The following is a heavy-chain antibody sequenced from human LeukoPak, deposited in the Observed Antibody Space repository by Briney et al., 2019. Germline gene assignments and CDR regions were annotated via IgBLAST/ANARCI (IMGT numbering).Heavy chain of an antibody. CDR1: GGSIRSISHY. Sequence: PSETLSLTCTVSGGSIRSISHYWGWIRQPPGKGLEWIGSIYYSGSTYYNPSLKSRVTISVDTSKNQFSLKLSSVTAADTAVYYCARGSGWWPHYYFDYWGQGTLVIVSS. CDR3: ARGSGWWPHYYFDY. D-gene: IGHD6-19*01. CDR2: IYYSGST. J-gene: IGHJ4*02. V-gene: IGHV4-39*01.